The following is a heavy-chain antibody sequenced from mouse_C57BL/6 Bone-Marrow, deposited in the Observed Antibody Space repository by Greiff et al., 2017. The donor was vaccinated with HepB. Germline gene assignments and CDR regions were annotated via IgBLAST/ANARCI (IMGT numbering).Heavy chain of an antibody. V-gene: IGHV1-80*01. D-gene: IGHD2-5*01. Sequence: VMLVESGAELVKPGASVKISCKASGYAFSSYWMNWVKQRPGKGLEWIGQIYPGDGDTNYNGKFKGKATLTADKSSSTAYMQLSSLTSEDSAVYFCARGNSNEGWFYYAMDYWGQGTSVTVSS. CDR2: IYPGDGDT. J-gene: IGHJ4*01. CDR3: ARGNSNEGWFYYAMDY. CDR1: GYAFSSYW.